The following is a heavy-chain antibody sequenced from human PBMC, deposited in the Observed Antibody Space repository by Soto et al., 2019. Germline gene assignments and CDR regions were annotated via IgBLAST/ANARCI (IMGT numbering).Heavy chain of an antibody. CDR1: GFTFSTYA. CDR2: IRGSGSST. J-gene: IGHJ4*02. D-gene: IGHD2-15*01. Sequence: EVQLLESGGGFIQPGGSLRLSCAASGFTFSTYAMSWVRQAPGKGLEWVSAIRGSGSSTYYADSVKGRFTISRDNSKNTLFLQMNSLRAEDTAVYYCAKLDKGYCSGGSCYLDCWGQGTLVTVSS. CDR3: AKLDKGYCSGGSCYLDC. V-gene: IGHV3-23*01.